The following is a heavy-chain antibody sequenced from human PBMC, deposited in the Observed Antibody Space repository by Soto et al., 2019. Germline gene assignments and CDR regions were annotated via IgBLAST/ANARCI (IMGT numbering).Heavy chain of an antibody. D-gene: IGHD5-18*01. CDR2: IYSSGST. V-gene: IGHV4-59*01. CDR1: DGSISSYF. CDR3: ARAGTAMVQLDY. J-gene: IGHJ4*02. Sequence: PSETLSLTCTVSDGSISSYFWSWIRQPPGKGLEWIGYIYSSGSTNYNPSLKSRVTISVDTSKNQFSLKLTSVTAADTAVYYCARAGTAMVQLDYWGQGTLVTVS.